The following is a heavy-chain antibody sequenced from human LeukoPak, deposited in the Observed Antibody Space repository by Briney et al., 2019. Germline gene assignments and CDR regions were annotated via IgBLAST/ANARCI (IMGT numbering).Heavy chain of an antibody. D-gene: IGHD3-9*01. Sequence: SETLSLTCAVSGGSISSSSYYWSWIRQPPGKGLEWIGYIYYSGSTNYNPSLKSRVTISVDTSKNQFSLKLSSVTAADTAVYYCARHDNDLRFYYWGQGTLVTVSS. CDR1: GGSISSSSYY. J-gene: IGHJ4*02. CDR2: IYYSGST. CDR3: ARHDNDLRFYY. V-gene: IGHV4-61*05.